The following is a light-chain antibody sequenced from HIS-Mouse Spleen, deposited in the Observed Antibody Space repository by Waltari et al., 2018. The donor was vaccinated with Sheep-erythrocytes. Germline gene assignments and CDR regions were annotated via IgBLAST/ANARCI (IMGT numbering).Light chain of an antibody. CDR1: SSDVGGYNY. J-gene: IGLJ2*01. CDR3: CSYAGSYTFVV. V-gene: IGLV2-11*01. CDR2: DVS. Sequence: QSALTQPRSVSGSPGQSVTISCTGTSSDVGGYNYVSWYQQHPGKAPKLMSYDVSTPPSGVRDRFSGSQSGNTASLTISGLQAEDEADYYCCSYAGSYTFVVFGGGTKLTVL.